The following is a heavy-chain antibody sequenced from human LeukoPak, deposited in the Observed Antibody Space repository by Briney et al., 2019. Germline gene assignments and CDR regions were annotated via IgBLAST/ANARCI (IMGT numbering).Heavy chain of an antibody. CDR2: ISGSGGST. CDR1: GFTFSSYA. D-gene: IGHD2-2*02. J-gene: IGHJ3*02. V-gene: IGHV3-23*01. CDR3: ARGLMSGTWDIVVVPAAIRDHDAFDI. Sequence: QTGGSLRLSCAASGFTFSSYAMSWVRQAPGKGLEWVSAISGSGGSTYYADSVKGRFTISRDNSKNTLYLQMNSLRAEDTAVYYCARGLMSGTWDIVVVPAAIRDHDAFDIWGQGTMVTVSS.